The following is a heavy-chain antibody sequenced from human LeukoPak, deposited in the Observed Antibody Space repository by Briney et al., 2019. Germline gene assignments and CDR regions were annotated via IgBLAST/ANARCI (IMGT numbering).Heavy chain of an antibody. D-gene: IGHD1-26*01. CDR3: AAGGSLNWFDP. CDR2: IIPILGIA. J-gene: IGHJ5*02. CDR1: GGTFSSYA. V-gene: IGHV1-69*04. Sequence: SVKVSCKASGGTFSSYAISWVRQAPGQGLEWMGRIIPILGIANYAQEFQGRVTITADKSTSTAYMELSSLRSEDTAVYYCAAGGSLNWFDPWGQGTLVTVSS.